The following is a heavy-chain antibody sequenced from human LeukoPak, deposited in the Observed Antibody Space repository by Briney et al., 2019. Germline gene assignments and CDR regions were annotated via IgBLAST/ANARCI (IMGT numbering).Heavy chain of an antibody. J-gene: IGHJ4*02. CDR3: ARDSGTADFDY. Sequence: TGGSLRLSCAASGFTFSSYWMDWVRQAPGKGLVWVSCINSDGSCTRYADSVKGRFTISRDNAKNTLYLQMNTLRAEDTAVYYCARDSGTADFDYWGQGTLVTVSS. V-gene: IGHV3-74*01. CDR1: GFTFSSYW. CDR2: INSDGSCT. D-gene: IGHD2-8*02.